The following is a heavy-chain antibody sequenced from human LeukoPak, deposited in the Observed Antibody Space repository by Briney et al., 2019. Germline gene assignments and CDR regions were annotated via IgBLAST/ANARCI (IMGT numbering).Heavy chain of an antibody. V-gene: IGHV4-39*07. J-gene: IGHJ3*02. CDR2: IYYSGNT. CDR3: AAADLHAFDI. CDR1: GGSISSTTYY. D-gene: IGHD6-13*01. Sequence: SETLSLTCIVSGGSISSTTYYWGWIRQPPGKRLEWIGSIYYSGNTYYNPSLKSRVTISVDTSKNQFSLKLSSVTAADTAVYYCAAADLHAFDIWGQGTMVTVSS.